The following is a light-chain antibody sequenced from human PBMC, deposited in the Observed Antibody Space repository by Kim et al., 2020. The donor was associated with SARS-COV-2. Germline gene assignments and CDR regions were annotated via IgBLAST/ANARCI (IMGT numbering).Light chain of an antibody. CDR1: QSISTW. Sequence: DIQMTQSPSTLSASVGDRVTITCRASQSISTWLAWYQQKPGKAPKLLIYKASTLESGVPSRFSGSASGTEFTLTISSLQPDDFATYYCQHYLGYSGLTFGGGTKVDIK. CDR2: KAS. J-gene: IGKJ4*01. CDR3: QHYLGYSGLT. V-gene: IGKV1-5*03.